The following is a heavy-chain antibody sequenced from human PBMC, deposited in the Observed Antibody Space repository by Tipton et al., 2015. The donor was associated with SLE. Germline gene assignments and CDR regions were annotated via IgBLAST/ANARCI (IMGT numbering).Heavy chain of an antibody. Sequence: SLRLSCAASGFTFDDYAMHWVRQAPGKGLEWVSGINRNCGDIGYADSVKGRFTISSDNTKNSLYLQMNSLRPEDTALYYCAKDFDGYNGFDFWGQGTLVTVSS. J-gene: IGHJ4*02. D-gene: IGHD5-24*01. V-gene: IGHV3-9*01. CDR1: GFTFDDYA. CDR3: AKDFDGYNGFDF. CDR2: INRNCGDI.